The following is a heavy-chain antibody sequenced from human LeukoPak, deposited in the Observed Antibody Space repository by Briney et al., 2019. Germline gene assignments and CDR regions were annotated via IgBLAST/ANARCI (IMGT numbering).Heavy chain of an antibody. Sequence: GGSLRLSCAASGFTFDDYAMHWVRQAPGKGLEWVSAISGSGDATYYADSVKGRFTVSRDNSKNTLYLQMNGLRAEDAAVYYCAKHYGHEAPWGQGTLVTVSS. CDR3: AKHYGHEAP. CDR1: GFTFDDYA. V-gene: IGHV3-23*01. J-gene: IGHJ5*02. D-gene: IGHD4-17*01. CDR2: ISGSGDAT.